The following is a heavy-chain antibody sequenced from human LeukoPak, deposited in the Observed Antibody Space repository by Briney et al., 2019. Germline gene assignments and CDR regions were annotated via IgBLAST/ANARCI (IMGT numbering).Heavy chain of an antibody. V-gene: IGHV1-18*01. CDR2: ISAYNGNT. Sequence: GASVKVSCKASGYTFTSYGISWVRQAPGQGLEWMGWISAYNGNTNYAQKLQGGVTMTTDTSTSTAYMELRSLRSDDTAVYYCAREDYYDSSGYFFDYWGQGTLVTVSS. J-gene: IGHJ4*02. CDR1: GYTFTSYG. CDR3: AREDYYDSSGYFFDY. D-gene: IGHD3-22*01.